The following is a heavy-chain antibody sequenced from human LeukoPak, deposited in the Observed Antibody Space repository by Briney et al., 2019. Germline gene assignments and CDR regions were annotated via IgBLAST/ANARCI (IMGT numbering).Heavy chain of an antibody. J-gene: IGHJ4*02. Sequence: GGSLRLSCAASGFTFSNYGMHWVRQAPGKGLVWVSRINIDGSSPRYADSVEGRFTISRDNAKNSLYLQMNSLRAEDTAVYYCASAPPGITAYFDYWGRGTLVTVSS. CDR1: GFTFSNYG. V-gene: IGHV3-74*01. CDR2: INIDGSSP. D-gene: IGHD6-13*01. CDR3: ASAPPGITAYFDY.